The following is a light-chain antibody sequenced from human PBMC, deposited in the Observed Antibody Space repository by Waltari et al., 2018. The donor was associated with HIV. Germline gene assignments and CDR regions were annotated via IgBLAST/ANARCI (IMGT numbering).Light chain of an antibody. Sequence: EIVLTQSPAILSLSQGERATLSCRASQSVSSYLAWYQQKPGQAPRLLIYDASNRATGIPARFSVSGSGTDFTLTISSLEPEDFAGYYCQQRSNWPTFGQGTRLEIK. CDR1: QSVSSY. V-gene: IGKV3-11*01. CDR2: DAS. J-gene: IGKJ5*01. CDR3: QQRSNWPT.